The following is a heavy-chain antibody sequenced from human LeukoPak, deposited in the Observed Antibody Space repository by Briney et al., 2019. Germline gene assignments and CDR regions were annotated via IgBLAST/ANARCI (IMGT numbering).Heavy chain of an antibody. V-gene: IGHV1-2*02. CDR3: ARGVTLIQVIILPENYYYMDV. D-gene: IGHD3-22*01. Sequence: ASVKVSCKASGYTFSGYYMHWIRQAPGQGLEWMGWISPKSGDTKYAQKFQGRVTMTRDTSMSTAYMELERLSSDDTALYYCARGVTLIQVIILPENYYYMDVWGKGTTVTVSS. CDR2: ISPKSGDT. J-gene: IGHJ6*03. CDR1: GYTFSGYY.